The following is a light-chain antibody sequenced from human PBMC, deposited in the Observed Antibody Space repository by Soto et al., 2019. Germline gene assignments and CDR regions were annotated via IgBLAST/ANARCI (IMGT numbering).Light chain of an antibody. J-gene: IGKJ1*01. CDR3: QRYNNWTVA. CDR2: DAS. CDR1: QSISRC. Sequence: IVGTQSAVMLSVSPVARATPSGRAIQSISRCSAWYQQKPGQTPRLLIYDASTRATGVPARFSGSGSGTEFTLTINSLQSDDFAVYYCQRYNNWTVAVGEGTKGDIK. V-gene: IGKV3-15*01.